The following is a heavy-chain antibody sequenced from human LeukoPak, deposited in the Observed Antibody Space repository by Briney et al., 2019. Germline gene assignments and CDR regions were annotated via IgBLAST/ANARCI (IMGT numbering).Heavy chain of an antibody. CDR1: GDSISSSSYSNTYY. V-gene: IGHV4-39*02. Sequence: SETLSLTCTVSGDSISSSSYSNTYYWGWIRQPTGKGLEWIGTIYSGGSTHYNPSLKSRVTLSVDTSESHFSLKLSSVTAADTAVYYCARLCGLNSGWGKGYFDYWGQGTLVTVSS. CDR3: ARLCGLNSGWGKGYFDY. D-gene: IGHD3-10*01. J-gene: IGHJ4*02. CDR2: IYSGGST.